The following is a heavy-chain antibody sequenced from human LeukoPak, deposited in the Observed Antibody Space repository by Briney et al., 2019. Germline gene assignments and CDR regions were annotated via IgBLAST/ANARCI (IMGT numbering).Heavy chain of an antibody. J-gene: IGHJ5*02. D-gene: IGHD3-10*01. Sequence: ASVKVSCKASGYTFTSYYMHWVRQAPGQGLEWMGIINPSGGSTRYAQKFQGRVTMTRDTSTSTVYMELSSLRSEDTAVYYCAREGICYYGSGDMGSCWFDPWGQGTLVTVSS. CDR3: AREGICYYGSGDMGSCWFDP. CDR2: INPSGGST. CDR1: GYTFTSYY. V-gene: IGHV1-46*01.